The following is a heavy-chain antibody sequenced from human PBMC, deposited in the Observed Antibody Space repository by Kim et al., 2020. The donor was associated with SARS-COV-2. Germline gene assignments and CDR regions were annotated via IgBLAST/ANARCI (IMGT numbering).Heavy chain of an antibody. CDR3: ARVPQTFVYYDSSGYFTPHFDY. CDR2: ISTDNDNT. J-gene: IGHJ4*02. CDR1: GYTFTSYG. Sequence: ASVKVSCKASGYTFTSYGISWVRQAPGQGLEWMGWISTDNDNTNYAQKLQGRVTMTTDTSTSTAYMELRSLRSDDTAVYYCARVPQTFVYYDSSGYFTPHFDYRGQGTLVTASS. D-gene: IGHD3-22*01. V-gene: IGHV1-18*01.